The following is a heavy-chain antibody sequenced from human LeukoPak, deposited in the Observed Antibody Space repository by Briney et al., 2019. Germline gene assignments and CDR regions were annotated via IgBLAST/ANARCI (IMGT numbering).Heavy chain of an antibody. CDR2: ISYDGSNK. V-gene: IGHV3-30-3*01. CDR3: ARDHGGNRPDDAFDI. J-gene: IGHJ3*02. CDR1: GFTFSSYW. D-gene: IGHD4-23*01. Sequence: PGGSLRLSCAASGFTFSSYWMSWVRQAPGKGLEWVAVISYDGSNKYYADSVKGRFTISRDNSKNTLYLQMNSLRAEDTAVYYCARDHGGNRPDDAFDIWGQGTMVTVSS.